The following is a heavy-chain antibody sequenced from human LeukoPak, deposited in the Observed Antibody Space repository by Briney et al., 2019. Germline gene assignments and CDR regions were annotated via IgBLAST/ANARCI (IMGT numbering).Heavy chain of an antibody. V-gene: IGHV4-34*01. CDR2: INHSGST. Sequence: PSETLSLTCAVYGGSFSGYYWSWIRQPPGKGLEWIGEINHSGSTNYNPSLKSRVTISVDTSKNQFSLKLSSVTAADTAVYYCARVGYDILTGYDDYWSQGTLVTVSS. CDR1: GGSFSGYY. CDR3: ARVGYDILTGYDDY. D-gene: IGHD3-9*01. J-gene: IGHJ4*02.